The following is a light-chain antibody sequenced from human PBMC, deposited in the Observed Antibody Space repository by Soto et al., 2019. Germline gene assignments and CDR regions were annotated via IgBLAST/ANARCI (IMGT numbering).Light chain of an antibody. CDR3: SSYTSRSTVSDVV. J-gene: IGLJ2*01. V-gene: IGLV2-14*01. Sequence: QSALTQPASVSGSPGQSITISCTGSSSDVCGYNYVSWYQQHPGKAPKLMIYDVSNRPSGVSNRFSGSKSGNTASLTISGLQAEDEADYYCSSYTSRSTVSDVVFGGGTQLTVL. CDR2: DVS. CDR1: SSDVCGYNY.